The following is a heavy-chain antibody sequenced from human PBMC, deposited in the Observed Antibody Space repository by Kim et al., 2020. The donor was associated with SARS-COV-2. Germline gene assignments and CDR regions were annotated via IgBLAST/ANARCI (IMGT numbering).Heavy chain of an antibody. V-gene: IGHV4-39*07. CDR1: GGSISSSSYY. Sequence: SETLSLTCTVSGGSISSSSYYWGWIRQPPGKGLEWIGSIYYSGSTYYNPSLKSRVTISVDTSKNQFSLKLSSVTAADTAVYYCARGESGVAASWGQGTL. CDR3: ARGESGVAAS. CDR2: IYYSGST. J-gene: IGHJ5*02. D-gene: IGHD3-10*01.